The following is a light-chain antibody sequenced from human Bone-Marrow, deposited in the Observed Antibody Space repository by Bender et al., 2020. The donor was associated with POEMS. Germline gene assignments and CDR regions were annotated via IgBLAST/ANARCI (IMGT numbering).Light chain of an antibody. J-gene: IGLJ2*01. CDR3: TSYTNINTVI. CDR2: EVR. V-gene: IGLV2-14*01. CDR1: SSDVGGYDF. Sequence: QSALTQSRSVSGSPGQSITISCTGTSSDVGGYDFVSWYQHHPGQAPKLIIYEVRNRPSGVSDRFSGSKSGNTASLTISRLQTEDESQYYCTSYTNINTVIFGGGTKVTVL.